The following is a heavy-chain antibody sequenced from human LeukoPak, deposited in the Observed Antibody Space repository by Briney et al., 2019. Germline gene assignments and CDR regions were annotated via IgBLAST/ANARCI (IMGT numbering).Heavy chain of an antibody. CDR3: ARGEGGYCSSTSCYPDY. Sequence: ASVKVSCKASGYTFTSYGISWVRQAPGQGLEWMGWTSAYNGNTNYAQKLQGRVTMTTDTSTSTAYMELRSLRSDDTAVYYCARGEGGYCSSTSCYPDYWGQGTLVTVSS. CDR2: TSAYNGNT. D-gene: IGHD2-2*01. J-gene: IGHJ4*02. CDR1: GYTFTSYG. V-gene: IGHV1-18*01.